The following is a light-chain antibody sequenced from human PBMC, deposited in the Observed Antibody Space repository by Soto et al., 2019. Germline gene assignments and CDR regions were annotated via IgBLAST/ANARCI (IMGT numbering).Light chain of an antibody. CDR2: LND. J-gene: IGLJ2*01. CDR3: SSYTSSSTLVV. Sequence: QSVLTQPPSASGTPGQRVTISCSGSSSNIGINTVNWYQQFPGTAPKVLIYLNDQRPSGVPDRFSGSKSGTSASLAISGLQSEDEADYYCSSYTSSSTLVVFGGGTKVTVL. CDR1: SSNIGINT. V-gene: IGLV1-44*01.